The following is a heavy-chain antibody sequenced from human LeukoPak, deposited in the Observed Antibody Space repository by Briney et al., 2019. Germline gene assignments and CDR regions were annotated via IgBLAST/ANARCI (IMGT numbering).Heavy chain of an antibody. CDR1: GFTFSNYG. CDR3: AKGRGSSSRMIFDF. J-gene: IGHJ4*02. CDR2: ISYDGSNQ. Sequence: GGSLRLSCAASGFTFSNYGIHWVRQAPGKGLEWVAVISYDGSNQYYADSLKGRFTISRDNSKNTLYLQMNSLRAEDTAVYYCAKGRGSSSRMIFDFWGQGALVTVSS. D-gene: IGHD6-13*01. V-gene: IGHV3-30*18.